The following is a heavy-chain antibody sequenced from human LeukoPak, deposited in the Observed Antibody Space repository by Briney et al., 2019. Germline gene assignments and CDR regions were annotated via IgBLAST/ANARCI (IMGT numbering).Heavy chain of an antibody. D-gene: IGHD3-10*02. J-gene: IGHJ6*04. Sequence: GGSLRLSCAASGFPFSSYEMNWVRQAPGKGLEWVSYISSSGSTIYYADSVKGRFTISRDNAKNSLYLQMNSLRAEDTAVYYCAELGITMIGGVWGKGTTVTVSS. CDR1: GFPFSSYE. V-gene: IGHV3-48*03. CDR3: AELGITMIGGV. CDR2: ISSSGSTI.